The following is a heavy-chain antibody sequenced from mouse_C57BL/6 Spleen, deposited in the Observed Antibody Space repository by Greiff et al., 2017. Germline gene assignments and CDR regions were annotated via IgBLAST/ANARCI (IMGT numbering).Heavy chain of an antibody. J-gene: IGHJ1*03. D-gene: IGHD1-1*01. CDR2: INPNNGGT. V-gene: IGHV1-18*01. CDR1: GYTFTDYN. CDR3: ARLHYYGSRMGYFDV. Sequence: EVQLQQSGPELVKPGASVKIPCKASGYTFTDYNMDWVKQSHGKSLEWIGDINPNNGGTIYNQKFKGKATLTVDKSSSTAYMELRSLTSEDTAVYYCARLHYYGSRMGYFDVWGTGTTVTVSS.